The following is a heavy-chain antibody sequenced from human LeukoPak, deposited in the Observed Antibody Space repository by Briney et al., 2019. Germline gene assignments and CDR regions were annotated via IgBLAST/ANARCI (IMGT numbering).Heavy chain of an antibody. CDR3: ARDPIGSRWPYYFDF. Sequence: ASVKVSCKASGYTFTTYAMHWVRQAPGQRLEWMGWINAGNGNTKYSQKFQARVTITRDTSASTAYMELSSLRSEDTAVYYCARDPIGSRWPYYFDFWGQGTLVTVSS. CDR1: GYTFTTYA. CDR2: INAGNGNT. D-gene: IGHD6-13*01. J-gene: IGHJ4*02. V-gene: IGHV1-3*01.